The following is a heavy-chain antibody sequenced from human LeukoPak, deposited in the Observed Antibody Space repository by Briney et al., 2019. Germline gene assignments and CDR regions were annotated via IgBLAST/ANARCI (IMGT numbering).Heavy chain of an antibody. CDR3: ARQGGSSSSSWSY. CDR2: ISYSGST. CDR1: GGSISSSSYY. V-gene: IGHV4-39*01. Sequence: SETLSLTCTVSGGSISSSSYYWGWIRQPPGKGLEWIGSISYSGSTCYNPSLKSRVTISVDTSKNQFSLKLSSVTAADTAVYYCARQGGSSSSSWSYWGQGTLVTVSS. J-gene: IGHJ4*02. D-gene: IGHD6-13*01.